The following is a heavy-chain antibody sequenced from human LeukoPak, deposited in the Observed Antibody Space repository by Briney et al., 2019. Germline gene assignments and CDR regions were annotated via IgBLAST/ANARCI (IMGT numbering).Heavy chain of an antibody. CDR3: ARGITMIDP. CDR1: GGSISSYY. D-gene: IGHD3-22*01. V-gene: IGHV4-59*01. CDR2: IYYSGST. J-gene: IGHJ5*02. Sequence: SETLSLTCTVSGGSISSYYWSWIRQPPGKGLEWIGYIYYSGSTNYNPSLKSRVTISVDTSKNQFSLKLSSVTAADTAVYYCARGITMIDPWGQGTLVTVSS.